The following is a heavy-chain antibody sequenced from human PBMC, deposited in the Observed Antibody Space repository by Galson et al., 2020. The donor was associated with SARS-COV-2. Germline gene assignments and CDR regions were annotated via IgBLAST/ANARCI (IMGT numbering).Heavy chain of an antibody. CDR3: ARVGEPLLWFGEVDYGMDV. CDR2: ISYDGSNK. J-gene: IGHJ6*02. Sequence: GESLKISCAASGFTFSSYAMHWVRQAPGKGLEWVAVISYDGSNKYYADSVKGRFTISRDNSKNTLYLQMNSLRAEDTAVYYCARVGEPLLWFGEVDYGMDVWGQGTTVTVSS. D-gene: IGHD3-10*01. CDR1: GFTFSSYA. V-gene: IGHV3-30-3*01.